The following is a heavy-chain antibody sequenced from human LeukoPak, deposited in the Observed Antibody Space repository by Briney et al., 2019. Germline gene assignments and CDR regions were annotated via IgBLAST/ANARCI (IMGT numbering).Heavy chain of an antibody. J-gene: IGHJ4*02. Sequence: PSGTLSLTCAASGVSISSSNWWSWVRQPPGKGLEWIGEIYHSGSANYNPSLKSRVTISVDKSKNQFSLKLSSVTAADTAVYYCARAGHDGSGYKVCWGQGTLVTVSS. V-gene: IGHV4-4*02. CDR3: ARAGHDGSGYKVC. CDR2: IYHSGSA. D-gene: IGHD3-22*01. CDR1: GVSISSSNW.